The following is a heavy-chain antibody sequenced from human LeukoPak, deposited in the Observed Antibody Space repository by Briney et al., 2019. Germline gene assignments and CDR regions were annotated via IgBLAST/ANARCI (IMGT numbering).Heavy chain of an antibody. V-gene: IGHV4-38-2*02. CDR3: ARDYRGYSYGYNY. D-gene: IGHD5-18*01. CDR1: GYSISSGYY. J-gene: IGHJ4*02. Sequence: PSETLSLTCTVSGYSISSGYYWGWIRQPPGKGLEWIGSIYHSGSTYYNPSLKSRVTISVDTSKNQFSLKLSSVTAADTAVYYCARDYRGYSYGYNYWGQGTLVTVSS. CDR2: IYHSGST.